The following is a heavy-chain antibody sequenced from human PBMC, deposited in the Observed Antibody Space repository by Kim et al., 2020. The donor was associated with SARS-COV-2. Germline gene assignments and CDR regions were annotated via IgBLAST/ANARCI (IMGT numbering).Heavy chain of an antibody. Sequence: ASVKVSCKASGYMFTSYAMNWVRQAPGQGLEWMGWINTNTGNPTYAQGFTGRFVFSLDTSVSTAYLQISSLKAEDTAVYYCARDSDSKALNYYYYYYIDVRGKGTTVTVS. CDR1: GYMFTSYA. CDR3: ARDSDSKALNYYYYYYIDV. V-gene: IGHV7-4-1*02. J-gene: IGHJ6*03. D-gene: IGHD4-4*01. CDR2: INTNTGNP.